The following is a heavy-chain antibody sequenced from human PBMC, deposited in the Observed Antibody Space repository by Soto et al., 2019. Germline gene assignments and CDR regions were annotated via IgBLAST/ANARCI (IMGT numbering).Heavy chain of an antibody. V-gene: IGHV3-33*01. CDR3: ARDFYYGSGSYYPRYYYYYGMDV. Sequence: PGGSLRLSCAASGFTFSSYGMHWVRQAPGKGLEWVAVIWYDGSNKYYADSVKGRFTISRDNSKNTLYLQMNSLRAEDTAVYYCARDFYYGSGSYYPRYYYYYGMDVWGQGTTVTVSS. J-gene: IGHJ6*02. CDR2: IWYDGSNK. D-gene: IGHD3-10*01. CDR1: GFTFSSYG.